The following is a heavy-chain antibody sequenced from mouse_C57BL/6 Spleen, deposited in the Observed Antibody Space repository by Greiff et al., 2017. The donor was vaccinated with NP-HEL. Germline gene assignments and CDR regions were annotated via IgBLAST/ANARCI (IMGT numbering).Heavy chain of an antibody. CDR1: GFSFTSYG. D-gene: IGHD2-3*01. CDR2: IWRGGST. CDR3: GKDGFFDY. Sequence: VKLVESGPGLVQPSQCLSITCTASGFSFTSYGVHWVRQSPGKGLEWLGVIWRGGSTDYNAAFMSRLSITKDNSKSKVFFKMNSLQADDTAIYYCGKDGFFDYWGQGTLVTVSA. V-gene: IGHV2-5*01. J-gene: IGHJ3*01.